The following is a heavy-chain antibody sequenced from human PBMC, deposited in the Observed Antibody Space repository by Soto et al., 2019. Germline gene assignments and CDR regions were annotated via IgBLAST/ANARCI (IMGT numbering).Heavy chain of an antibody. Sequence: PGGSLRLSCAASGFPFSSYAMHWVRQAPGKGLEWVAVISYDGSNKYYADSVKGRFTISRDNSKNTLYLQMNSLRAEDTAVYYCARGYYYDSPDAFDIWGQGTMVTVTS. CDR1: GFPFSSYA. J-gene: IGHJ3*02. D-gene: IGHD3-22*01. V-gene: IGHV3-30-3*01. CDR3: ARGYYYDSPDAFDI. CDR2: ISYDGSNK.